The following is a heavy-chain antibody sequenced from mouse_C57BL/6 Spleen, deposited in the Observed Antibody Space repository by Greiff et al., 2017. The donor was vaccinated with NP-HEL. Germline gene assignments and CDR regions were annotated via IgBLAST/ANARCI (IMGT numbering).Heavy chain of an antibody. CDR2: ISSGSSTI. D-gene: IGHD1-1*01. CDR3: ARPYGSSYRFAY. Sequence: EVMLVESGGGLVKPGGSLKLSCAASGFTFSDYGMHWVRQAPEKGLEWVAYISSGSSTIYYADTVKGRFTISRDNAKNTLFLQMTSLRSEDTAMYYCARPYGSSYRFAYWGQGTLVTVSA. CDR1: GFTFSDYG. J-gene: IGHJ3*01. V-gene: IGHV5-17*01.